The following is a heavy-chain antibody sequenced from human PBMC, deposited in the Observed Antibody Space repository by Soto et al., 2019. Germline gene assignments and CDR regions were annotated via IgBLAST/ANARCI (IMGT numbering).Heavy chain of an antibody. V-gene: IGHV1-69*08. Sequence: QVQLVQSGAEVKKPGSSVKVSCKASGGTFSSYTISWVRQAPGQGLEWMGRIIPILGIANYAQKFQGRVTITAGKSTSTAYMELSSLRSEDTAVYYCARDGPHYYDSSGYHDTFDYWGQGTLVTVSS. D-gene: IGHD3-22*01. CDR3: ARDGPHYYDSSGYHDTFDY. J-gene: IGHJ4*02. CDR2: IIPILGIA. CDR1: GGTFSSYT.